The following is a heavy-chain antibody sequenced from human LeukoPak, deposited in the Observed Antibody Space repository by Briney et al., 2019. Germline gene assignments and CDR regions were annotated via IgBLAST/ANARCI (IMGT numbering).Heavy chain of an antibody. CDR2: ISGSGSTT. D-gene: IGHD3-10*02. V-gene: IGHV3-23*01. J-gene: IGHJ4*02. CDR1: GFTFSSYA. CDR3: ARATYATFGYFDY. Sequence: GGSLRLSCAASGFTFSSYAMNWVRQAPGKGLEWVSAISGSGSTTYYADSVKGRFTISRDNAKNSLYLQMNSLRAEDTAVYYCARATYATFGYFDYWGQGTLVTVSS.